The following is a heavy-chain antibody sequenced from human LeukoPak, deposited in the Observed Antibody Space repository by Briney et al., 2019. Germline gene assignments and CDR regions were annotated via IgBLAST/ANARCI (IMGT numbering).Heavy chain of an antibody. CDR1: GYTFTGYY. V-gene: IGHV1-2*06. CDR3: ARVRGDIWFGGQYYFDY. J-gene: IGHJ4*02. D-gene: IGHD3-10*01. CDR2: INPNSGGT. Sequence: ASVKVSCKASGYTFTGYYMHWVRQAPGQGLEWMGRINPNSGGTNYAQKFQGRVTMTRDTSISTAYMELSRLRSDDTAVYYCARVRGDIWFGGQYYFDYWGQGTLVTVSS.